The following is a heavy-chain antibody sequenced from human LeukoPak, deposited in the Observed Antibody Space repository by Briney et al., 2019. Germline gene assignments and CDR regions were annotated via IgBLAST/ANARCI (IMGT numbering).Heavy chain of an antibody. CDR2: ISYDGSNK. D-gene: IGHD3-22*01. J-gene: IGHJ4*02. V-gene: IGHV3-30*04. CDR3: ARDLPDNSGYYFDY. Sequence: GGSLRLSCAASGFTFSSCAMHWVRQAPGKGLEWVAVISYDGSNKYYADSMKGRFTISRDNSKNTLYLQMNSLRAEDTAVYYCARDLPDNSGYYFDYWGQGTLVTVSS. CDR1: GFTFSSCA.